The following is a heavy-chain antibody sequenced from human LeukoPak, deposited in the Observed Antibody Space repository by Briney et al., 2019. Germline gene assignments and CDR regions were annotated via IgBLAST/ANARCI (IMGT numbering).Heavy chain of an antibody. J-gene: IGHJ4*02. CDR2: IYDAGST. CDR3: ARGFGSGWYGDY. Sequence: GGALRLSCAASGLTVSSNYMSWGRQAPGKGLEWVSLIYDAGSTSQADSLGAGFTISRDNSKNTLYLQMNSLRAEDTAMYYCARGFGSGWYGDYWGQGTM. V-gene: IGHV3-53*01. D-gene: IGHD6-19*01. CDR1: GLTVSSNY.